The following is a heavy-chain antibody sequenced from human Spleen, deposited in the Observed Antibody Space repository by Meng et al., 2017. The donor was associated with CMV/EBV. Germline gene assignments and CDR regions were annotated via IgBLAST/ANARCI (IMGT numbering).Heavy chain of an antibody. V-gene: IGHV4-61*01. Sequence: ESLKISCTVSGGSVSSSHYYWSWIRQPPGKGLEWIGHIYYSGSTKYNPSLKSRVTISVDTSKNQFSLTLMSVTAADTAVYYCASIKVVPVALGWFDPWGQGTLVTVSS. J-gene: IGHJ5*02. CDR3: ASIKVVPVALGWFDP. CDR1: GGSVSSSHYY. CDR2: IYYSGST. D-gene: IGHD2-2*01.